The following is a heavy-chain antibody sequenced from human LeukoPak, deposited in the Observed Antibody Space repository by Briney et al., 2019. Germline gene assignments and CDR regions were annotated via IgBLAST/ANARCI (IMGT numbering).Heavy chain of an antibody. Sequence: GGSLRLSCAASGFTFDDYAMHWVRQAPGKGLEWVSGISWNSGSIGYADSVKGRFTISRDNAKNSLYLQMNSLRAEDTAVYYCAKDRSLRYYGSGSYYYFDYWGQGTLVTVSS. V-gene: IGHV3-9*01. CDR2: ISWNSGSI. J-gene: IGHJ4*02. D-gene: IGHD3-10*01. CDR3: AKDRSLRYYGSGSYYYFDY. CDR1: GFTFDDYA.